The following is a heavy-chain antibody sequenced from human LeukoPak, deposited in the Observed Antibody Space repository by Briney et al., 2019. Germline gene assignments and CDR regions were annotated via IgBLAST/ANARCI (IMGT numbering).Heavy chain of an antibody. D-gene: IGHD2-15*01. V-gene: IGHV3-74*01. Sequence: GGSLRLSCAGSGFAFSNYWMHWVRQVPGKGLVWVSRISPDGSTTLYADSVKGRFTISRDNAKNTLYLQMNTLRAEDTAVYYCVRSRYCSVGRCYSDYWGQGTLVTVSS. CDR3: VRSRYCSVGRCYSDY. CDR2: ISPDGSTT. CDR1: GFAFSNYW. J-gene: IGHJ4*02.